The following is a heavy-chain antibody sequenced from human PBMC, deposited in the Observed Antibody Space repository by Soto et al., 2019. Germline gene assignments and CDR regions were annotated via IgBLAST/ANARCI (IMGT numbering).Heavy chain of an antibody. D-gene: IGHD5-18*01. J-gene: IGHJ4*02. Sequence: GGSLGLSCAASGFTFSSYAMSWVRQAPGKGLEWVSAISGSGGSTYYADSVKGRFTISRDNSKNTLYLQMNSLRAEDTAVYYCAKKIRGYSYGYRDYWGQGTLVTVSS. V-gene: IGHV3-23*01. CDR1: GFTFSSYA. CDR2: ISGSGGST. CDR3: AKKIRGYSYGYRDY.